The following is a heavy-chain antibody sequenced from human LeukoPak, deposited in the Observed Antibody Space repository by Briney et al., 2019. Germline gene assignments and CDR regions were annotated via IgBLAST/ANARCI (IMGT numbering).Heavy chain of an antibody. CDR3: ARAPRRGVMDV. J-gene: IGHJ6*03. CDR2: IKQDGSEK. Sequence: GGSLRLSYAASGFSFSRHWMSWARQAPGKGLEWVANIKQDGSEKYYVGSVKGRFTISRDNAQNSLHLQMNSLRAEDTAVYYCARAPRRGVMDVWGKGTTVSVSS. V-gene: IGHV3-7*01. D-gene: IGHD3-10*01. CDR1: GFSFSRHW.